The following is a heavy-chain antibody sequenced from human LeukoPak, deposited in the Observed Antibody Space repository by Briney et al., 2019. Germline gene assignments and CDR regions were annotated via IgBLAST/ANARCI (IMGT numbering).Heavy chain of an antibody. V-gene: IGHV3-7*04. CDR2: MNQDGSEK. J-gene: IGHJ3*02. CDR3: ARGQVTAVTRLASFDI. D-gene: IGHD4-17*01. Sequence: PGGSLRLYCAASGFTFSSYAMSWVRQAPGKGLEWVANMNQDGSEKYYIDSVKGRFTISRDNGKKSIYLQMNSLRAEDTALYYCARGQVTAVTRLASFDIWGQGTMVTVSS. CDR1: GFTFSSYA.